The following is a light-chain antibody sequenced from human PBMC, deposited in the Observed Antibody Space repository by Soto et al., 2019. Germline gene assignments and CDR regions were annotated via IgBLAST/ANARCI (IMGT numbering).Light chain of an antibody. CDR1: QSVSSGH. J-gene: IGKJ1*01. CDR3: QQSYSMPRT. Sequence: DIVLTQSPGTLSLSPGERASLSCRASQSVSSGHLAWYQQKPGQAPRLLIYGASSRATGIPDRFSGSGSGTDFTLTISSLQPEDFATYYCQQSYSMPRTFGQGTKVDIK. CDR2: GAS. V-gene: IGKV3-20*01.